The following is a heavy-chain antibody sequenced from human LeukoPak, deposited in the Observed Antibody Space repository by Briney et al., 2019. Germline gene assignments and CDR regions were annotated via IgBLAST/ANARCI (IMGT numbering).Heavy chain of an antibody. Sequence: SGGSLRLSCAASGFIFSNYGMSWVRQAPGKGLEWVSSISSSSSYIYYADSVKGRFTISRDNAKNSLYLEMNSLRAEDTAVYYCARARGRDGYNWQSNFDYWGQGTLVTVSS. CDR2: ISSSSSYI. V-gene: IGHV3-21*01. CDR3: ARARGRDGYNWQSNFDY. J-gene: IGHJ4*02. CDR1: GFIFSNYG. D-gene: IGHD5-24*01.